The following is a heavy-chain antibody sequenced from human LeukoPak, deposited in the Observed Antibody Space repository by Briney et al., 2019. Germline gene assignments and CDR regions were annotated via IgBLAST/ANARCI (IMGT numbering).Heavy chain of an antibody. CDR3: ARDYCTSTSCYYLYLDY. Sequence: WXXXXNGNTNYAQKLQGRVTMTTDTSTNTAYMELSSLRSDDTAVYYCARDYCTSTSCYYLYLDYWGQGALVTVSS. CDR2: XXXXNGNT. J-gene: IGHJ4*02. V-gene: IGHV1-18*01. D-gene: IGHD2-2*01.